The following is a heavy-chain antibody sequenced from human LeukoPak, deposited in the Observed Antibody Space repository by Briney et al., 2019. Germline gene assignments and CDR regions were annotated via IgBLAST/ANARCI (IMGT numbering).Heavy chain of an antibody. CDR2: ISGGGGST. J-gene: IGHJ5*02. V-gene: IGHV3-23*01. Sequence: PGGSLRLSCAASEFTLSNYAMNWVRQAPGKGLEWVSGISGGGGSTYYADSVKGRFIISRDNSKNTLYLQMDSLRAEDTALYYCAKGSGINHYHWIDPWGQGTLVTVSS. D-gene: IGHD1-14*01. CDR1: EFTLSNYA. CDR3: AKGSGINHYHWIDP.